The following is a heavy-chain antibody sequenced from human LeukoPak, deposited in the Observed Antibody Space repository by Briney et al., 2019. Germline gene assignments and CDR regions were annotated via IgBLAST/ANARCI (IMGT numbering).Heavy chain of an antibody. D-gene: IGHD5-24*01. CDR1: GYTFTTYD. Sequence: GALVKASCKASGYTFTTYDINWVRQATGQGLECMAWMTPNSGYTGYAQKFQGRVTITRNTSITTAYMELSSLRFEDTAVYYCARGRDVYNFGYFDLWGRGTLVTVSS. V-gene: IGHV1-8*03. CDR2: MTPNSGYT. CDR3: ARGRDVYNFGYFDL. J-gene: IGHJ2*01.